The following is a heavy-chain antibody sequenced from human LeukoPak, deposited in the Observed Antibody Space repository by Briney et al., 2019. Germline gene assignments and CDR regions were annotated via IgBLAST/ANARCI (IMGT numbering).Heavy chain of an antibody. Sequence: SETLSLTCAVYGGSFSGYYWSWIRQPPGKGLEWIGEINHSGSTNYNPSLKSRVTISVDTSKNQFSLKLSSVTAADTAVYYCARSTPVLRYFDYWFDPWGQGTLVTVSS. CDR2: INHSGST. CDR1: GGSFSGYY. V-gene: IGHV4-34*01. CDR3: ARSTPVLRYFDYWFDP. D-gene: IGHD3-9*01. J-gene: IGHJ5*02.